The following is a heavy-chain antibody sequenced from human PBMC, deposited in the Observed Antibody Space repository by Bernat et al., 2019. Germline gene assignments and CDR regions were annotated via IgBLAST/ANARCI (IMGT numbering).Heavy chain of an antibody. V-gene: IGHV3-11*05. CDR1: GFTFSDYY. D-gene: IGHD6-13*01. J-gene: IGHJ4*02. CDR2: ISSSSGYT. CDR3: AKLKYSSSPFDD. Sequence: QVQLVESGGGLVKPGGSLRLSCAASGFTFSDYYMSWIRQAPGKGLEWVSYISSSSGYTNYADSVKGRFTISRDNAKNSLYLQMNSLRAEDTAVYYCAKLKYSSSPFDDWGQGTLVTVSS.